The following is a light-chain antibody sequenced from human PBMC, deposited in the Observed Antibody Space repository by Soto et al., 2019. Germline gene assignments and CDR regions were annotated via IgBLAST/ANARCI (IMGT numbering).Light chain of an antibody. V-gene: IGKV3-20*01. CDR3: QHYGSSPYT. CDR2: GSS. J-gene: IGKJ2*01. CDR1: PSVSSSY. Sequence: EIVLTQSPGTLSLSPGEKITLSCRASPSVSSSYLAWYQQKPGQAPGLLLYGSSRRATGIPDRFSGGESGTDFTLTVSRLEPEDFAVYFCQHYGSSPYTFGQGTKLEIK.